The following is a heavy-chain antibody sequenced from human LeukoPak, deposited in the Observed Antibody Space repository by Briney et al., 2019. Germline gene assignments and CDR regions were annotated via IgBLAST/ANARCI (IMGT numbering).Heavy chain of an antibody. D-gene: IGHD3-16*01. CDR3: ARGGTPVLYYYYGMDV. Sequence: SETLSLTCTVSGGSISSSSYYWGWIRQPPGKGLEWIGSIYYSGSTYYNPSLKSRVTISVDTSKNQFSLKLSSVTAADPAVYYCARGGTPVLYYYYGMDVWGQGTTVTVSS. CDR1: GGSISSSSYY. J-gene: IGHJ6*02. CDR2: IYYSGST. V-gene: IGHV4-39*07.